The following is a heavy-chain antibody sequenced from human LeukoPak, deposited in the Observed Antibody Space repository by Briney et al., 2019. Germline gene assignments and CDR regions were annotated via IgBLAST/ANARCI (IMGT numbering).Heavy chain of an antibody. D-gene: IGHD5-18*01. CDR3: ARMDVDTAMVFDY. J-gene: IGHJ4*02. CDR1: GFTFSSYA. CDR2: ISGSGGST. Sequence: PGGSLRLSCAASGFTFSSYAMSWVRQAPGKGLEWVSAISGSGGSTYYADSVKGRFTISRDNAKNSLYLQMNSLRAEDTAVYYCARMDVDTAMVFDYWGQGTLVTVSS. V-gene: IGHV3-23*01.